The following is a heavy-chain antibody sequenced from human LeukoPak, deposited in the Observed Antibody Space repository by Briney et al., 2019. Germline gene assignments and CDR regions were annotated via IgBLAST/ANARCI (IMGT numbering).Heavy chain of an antibody. CDR1: GLTFPRYA. Sequence: GWSLRLSCAASGLTFPRYAFAWVRQAPGRGLRWVSGISGSGRDTFYSDSVKGRFTISRDNSKNTHYLQMSSLTAEDTAVYYCAKWGDFWTGLNNWYFELWGRGTLVTVSS. CDR2: ISGSGRDT. D-gene: IGHD3/OR15-3a*01. J-gene: IGHJ2*01. CDR3: AKWGDFWTGLNNWYFEL. V-gene: IGHV3-23*01.